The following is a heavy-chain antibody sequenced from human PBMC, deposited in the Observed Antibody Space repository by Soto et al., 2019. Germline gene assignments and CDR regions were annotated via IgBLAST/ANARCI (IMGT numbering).Heavy chain of an antibody. Sequence: QVQLVQSGAEVKKPGASVKVSCKASGYTFTNYGISWVRQAPGQGLEWMGWISTYNGNTNYAQKFQGRVTMTTDTSTSTAYMDLRSLRSDDTAVYYCARAGHLWGSLIPIDYWGQGTLVTVSS. D-gene: IGHD3-16*01. J-gene: IGHJ4*02. CDR1: GYTFTNYG. CDR2: ISTYNGNT. CDR3: ARAGHLWGSLIPIDY. V-gene: IGHV1-18*01.